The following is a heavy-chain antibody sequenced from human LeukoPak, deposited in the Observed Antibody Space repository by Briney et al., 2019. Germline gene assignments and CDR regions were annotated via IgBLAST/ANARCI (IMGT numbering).Heavy chain of an antibody. CDR2: ISYDGSNK. CDR3: ARHRYDFWSGYPDAFDI. CDR1: GFTFSSYG. D-gene: IGHD3-3*01. Sequence: GRSLRLSCAASGFTFSSYGMHWVRQAPGKGLEWVAVISYDGSNKYYADSVKGRFTISRDNSKNTLYLQMNSLRAEDTAVYYCARHRYDFWSGYPDAFDIWGQGTMVTVSS. J-gene: IGHJ3*02. V-gene: IGHV3-30*03.